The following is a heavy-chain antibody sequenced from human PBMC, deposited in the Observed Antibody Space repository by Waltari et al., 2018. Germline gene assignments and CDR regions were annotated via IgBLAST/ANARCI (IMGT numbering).Heavy chain of an antibody. CDR2: IYTSGST. J-gene: IGHJ6*03. CDR1: GGSISRYY. V-gene: IGHV4-4*09. CDR3: ARLQGGPATYYYYMDV. Sequence: QVQLQESGPGLVKPSETLSLTCTVSGGSISRYYWSWIRQPPGKGLEWIGYIYTSGSTNYNPSLKSRVTISVDTSKNQFSLKLSSVTAADTAVYYCARLQGGPATYYYYMDVWGKGTTVTVSS.